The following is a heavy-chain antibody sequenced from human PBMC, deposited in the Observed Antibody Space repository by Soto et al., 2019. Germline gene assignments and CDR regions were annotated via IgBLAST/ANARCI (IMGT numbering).Heavy chain of an antibody. J-gene: IGHJ3*02. CDR3: AKGPSWNDYGDYAAFDS. D-gene: IGHD4-17*01. CDR2: ISYDGSNK. CDR1: GFTFSSYG. Sequence: GGSLRLSCAASGFTFSSYGMHWVRQAPGKGLEWVAVISYDGSNKYYADSVKGRFTISRDNSKNTLYLQMNSLRAEDTAVYYCAKGPSWNDYGDYAAFDSWGQGTMVTVSS. V-gene: IGHV3-30*18.